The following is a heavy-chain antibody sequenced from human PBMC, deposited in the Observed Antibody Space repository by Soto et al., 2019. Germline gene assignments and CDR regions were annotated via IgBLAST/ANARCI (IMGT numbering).Heavy chain of an antibody. Sequence: ESGPTLVNPTQTLTLTCNFSGFSLSTSGMCVSWIRQPPGKALEWLALIDWDDAKYYSTSLKTRLTISKDTSKNQVVLTMTNLDYEDTATYYCARMTGILTGYSPRIIYYSSMDVWGQGT. V-gene: IGHV2-70*01. CDR3: ARMTGILTGYSPRIIYYSSMDV. J-gene: IGHJ6*02. D-gene: IGHD3-9*01. CDR2: IDWDDAK. CDR1: GFSLSTSGMC.